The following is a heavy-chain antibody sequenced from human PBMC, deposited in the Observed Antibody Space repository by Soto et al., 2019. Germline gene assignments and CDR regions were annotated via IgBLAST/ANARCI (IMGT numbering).Heavy chain of an antibody. CDR2: IYYSGST. J-gene: IGHJ6*02. D-gene: IGHD3-10*01. CDR1: GGSISSYY. Sequence: QVQLQESGPGLVKPSETLSLTCTVSGGSISSYYWSWIRQPPGKGLEWIGYIYYSGSTNYNPSLKRRVTISVDTSKTQFSLKLGSVTAADTAVYACARGDTLLWFGERVYYGMDVWGQGTTVTVSS. CDR3: ARGDTLLWFGERVYYGMDV. V-gene: IGHV4-59*01.